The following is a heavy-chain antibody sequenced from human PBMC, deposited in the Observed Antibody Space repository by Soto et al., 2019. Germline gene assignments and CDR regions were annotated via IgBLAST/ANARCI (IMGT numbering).Heavy chain of an antibody. CDR3: ARTREPPTREWLLLWFDP. CDR2: ISAYNGNT. Sequence: QVQLVQSGAEVKKPGASVKVSCKASGYTFTSYGISWVRQAPGQGLEWMGWISAYNGNTNYAQKLQGRVTMTTDTSTSTAYMELRSLRSDDTAVYYCARTREPPTREWLLLWFDPWGQGTLVTVSS. D-gene: IGHD3-22*01. V-gene: IGHV1-18*01. J-gene: IGHJ5*02. CDR1: GYTFTSYG.